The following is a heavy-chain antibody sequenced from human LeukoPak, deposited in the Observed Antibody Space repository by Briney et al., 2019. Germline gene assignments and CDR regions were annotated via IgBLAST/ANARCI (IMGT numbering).Heavy chain of an antibody. CDR2: IYYSGST. J-gene: IGHJ2*01. CDR3: ARYSRGYWYFDL. V-gene: IGHV4-39*01. D-gene: IGHD6-13*01. Sequence: NASETLSLTCTVSGGSISSSSYYWGWIRQPPGKGLEWIGSIYYSGSTYYNPSLKSRVTISVDTSKNQFSLKLSSVTAADTAVYYCARYSRGYWYFDLWGRGTLVTVSS. CDR1: GGSISSSSYY.